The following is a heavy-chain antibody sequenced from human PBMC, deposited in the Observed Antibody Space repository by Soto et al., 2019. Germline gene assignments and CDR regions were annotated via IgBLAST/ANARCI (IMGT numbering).Heavy chain of an antibody. Sequence: GGSLRLSCAGSGFNFSIFAMTWVRQAPGKGLEWVSTISGSGGSRFYAASVKGRFTLTRDNSKDTMYLQMNSLRVEDTAFYYCAKEGTAEWIHYYYPTDVWGRGTPVTVSS. D-gene: IGHD5-18*01. CDR2: ISGSGGSR. CDR1: GFNFSIFA. CDR3: AKEGTAEWIHYYYPTDV. V-gene: IGHV3-23*01. J-gene: IGHJ6*02.